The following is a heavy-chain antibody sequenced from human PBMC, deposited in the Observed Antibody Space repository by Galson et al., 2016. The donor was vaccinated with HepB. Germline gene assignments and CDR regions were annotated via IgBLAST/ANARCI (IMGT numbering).Heavy chain of an antibody. CDR1: GDSVSNDHAG. J-gene: IGHJ6*02. CDR3: ARVVELGRGFHV. CDR2: TYYRSAWHH. D-gene: IGHD3-10*01. Sequence: CAISGDSVSNDHAGWNWIRQSPSRGLEWLGRTYYRSAWHHEYVHSLGGRLIPSADTSKNQLFLQLTSVTPEDTAVYYCARVVELGRGFHVWGQGTTVTVSS. V-gene: IGHV6-1*01.